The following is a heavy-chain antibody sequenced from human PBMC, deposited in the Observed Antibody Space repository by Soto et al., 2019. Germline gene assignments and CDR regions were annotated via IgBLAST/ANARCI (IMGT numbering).Heavy chain of an antibody. J-gene: IGHJ5*02. CDR3: ARSYGDAPYSWFDP. CDR2: IYHSGST. CDR1: GASISSYY. Sequence: QVQLQESGPGLVKPSETLSLTCTVSGASISSYYWSWIRQPPGKGLEWIGYIYHSGSTKYNPTHKSRVTLSIDTSKNQFSLKPTSLTAADTAVYYCARSYGDAPYSWFDPWGLGTLVTVSS. V-gene: IGHV4-59*01. D-gene: IGHD4-17*01.